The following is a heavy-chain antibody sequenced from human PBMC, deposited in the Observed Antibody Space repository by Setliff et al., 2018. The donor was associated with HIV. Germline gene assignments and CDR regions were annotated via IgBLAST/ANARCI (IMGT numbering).Heavy chain of an antibody. CDR1: GWSLSDYY. CDR3: AVPGTSGTYYRVFDY. J-gene: IGHJ4*02. D-gene: IGHD3-10*01. V-gene: IGHV4-34*01. Sequence: TLSLTCAVYGWSLSDYYWGWIRQPPGKGLEWVAEINRSGTPNYNPSLESRVTISVDSSKNRVSLKLSSVPAADTAVYYCAVPGTSGTYYRVFDYWGQGVLVTVSS. CDR2: INRSGTP.